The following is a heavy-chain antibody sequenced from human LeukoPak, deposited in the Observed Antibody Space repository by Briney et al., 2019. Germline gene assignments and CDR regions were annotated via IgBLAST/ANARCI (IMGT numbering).Heavy chain of an antibody. Sequence: ASVKVSCKASGYTFTSYGISWVRQAPGQGLEWMGRISAYNGNTNYAQKLQGRVTMTTDTSTSTAYMELRSLRSDDTAVYYCARDRAWFGELPSQLWGQGTLVTVSS. D-gene: IGHD3-10*01. V-gene: IGHV1-18*04. CDR3: ARDRAWFGELPSQL. J-gene: IGHJ4*02. CDR1: GYTFTSYG. CDR2: ISAYNGNT.